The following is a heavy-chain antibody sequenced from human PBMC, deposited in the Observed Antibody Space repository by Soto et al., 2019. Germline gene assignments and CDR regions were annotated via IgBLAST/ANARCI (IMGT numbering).Heavy chain of an antibody. J-gene: IGHJ6*01. D-gene: IGHD6-19*01. CDR2: ISYDGSNK. Sequence: LRLSCAASGFTFSSYGMHWVRQAPGKGLEWVALISYDGSNKYYADSVKGRFTISRDNSKNTLSLQVSSLRPEDTAVYYCAKDRDSSGWFSGYYYGVGVWGQGTTVTVSS. V-gene: IGHV3-30*18. CDR3: AKDRDSSGWFSGYYYGVGV. CDR1: GFTFSSYG.